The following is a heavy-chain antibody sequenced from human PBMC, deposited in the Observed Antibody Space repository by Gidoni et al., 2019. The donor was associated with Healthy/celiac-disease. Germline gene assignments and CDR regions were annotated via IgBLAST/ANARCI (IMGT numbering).Heavy chain of an antibody. CDR1: GCTFSSYS. V-gene: IGHV3-48*01. Sequence: EVQLVESGGGLVQPGGSLRLSCAASGCTFSSYSMNWVRQAPGKGLEWVSYMSSSSSTIYYADSVKGRFTISRDNAKNSLYLQMNSLRAEDTAVYYCARVRIFEGNYYGMDVWGQGTTVTVSS. D-gene: IGHD3-3*01. CDR3: ARVRIFEGNYYGMDV. CDR2: MSSSSSTI. J-gene: IGHJ6*02.